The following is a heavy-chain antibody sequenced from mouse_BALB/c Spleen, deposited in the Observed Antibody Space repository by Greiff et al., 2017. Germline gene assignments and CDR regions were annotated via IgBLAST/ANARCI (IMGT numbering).Heavy chain of an antibody. J-gene: IGHJ2*01. Sequence: VQLQHSGAELVRPGTSVKISCKASGYTFTNYWLGWVKQRPGHGLEWIGDIYPGGGYTNYNEKFKGKATLTADTSSSTAYMQLSSLTSEDSAVYFCARSSYGNYYFDYWGQGTTLTVSS. D-gene: IGHD2-1*01. CDR2: IYPGGGYT. V-gene: IGHV1-63*02. CDR1: GYTFTNYW. CDR3: ARSSYGNYYFDY.